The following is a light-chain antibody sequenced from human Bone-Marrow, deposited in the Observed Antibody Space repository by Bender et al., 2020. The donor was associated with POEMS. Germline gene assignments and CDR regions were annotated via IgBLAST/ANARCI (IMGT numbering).Light chain of an antibody. CDR2: GVN. Sequence: QSALAQPPSASGSPGQSVTISCSGTSNDVGTYDFVSWYRQYPGTAPQLLIYGVNKRPSGVPDRFYGSRSGNTASLTISGLQPDDEADYYCCSYIGANTWVFGGGTTVTVL. V-gene: IGLV2-8*01. CDR1: SNDVGTYDF. J-gene: IGLJ3*02. CDR3: CSYIGANTWV.